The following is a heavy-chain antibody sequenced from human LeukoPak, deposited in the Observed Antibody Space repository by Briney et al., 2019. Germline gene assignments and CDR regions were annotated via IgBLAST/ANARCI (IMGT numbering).Heavy chain of an antibody. V-gene: IGHV3-74*01. J-gene: IGHJ4*02. D-gene: IGHD6-13*01. CDR3: ARGIAAAGRYGDY. Sequence: GGSLRLSCAASGFTFSSYWMHWVRQAPGKGLVWVSRINSDGSSTSYADSVKGRFTISRDNAKNTLYLQMNSLRAEDTAVYYCARGIAAAGRYGDYWGQGTLVTVSS. CDR1: GFTFSSYW. CDR2: INSDGSST.